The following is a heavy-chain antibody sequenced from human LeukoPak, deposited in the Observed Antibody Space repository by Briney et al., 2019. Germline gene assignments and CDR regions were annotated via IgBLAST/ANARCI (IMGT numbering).Heavy chain of an antibody. CDR2: IYYSGST. CDR1: GGSISSSSYY. J-gene: IGHJ4*02. D-gene: IGHD3-9*01. V-gene: IGHV4-39*07. CDR3: ASSLRAVDWQFDY. Sequence: SETLSLTCTVSGGSISSSSYYWGWIRQPPGKGLEWIGSIYYSGSTNYNPSLKSRVTISVDTSKNQFSLKLTSVTAADTAMYYCASSLRAVDWQFDYWGQGTLVTVSS.